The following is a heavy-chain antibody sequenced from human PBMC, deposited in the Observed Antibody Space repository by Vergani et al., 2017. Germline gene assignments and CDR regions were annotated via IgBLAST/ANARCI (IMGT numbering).Heavy chain of an antibody. J-gene: IGHJ5*02. CDR1: GYSISSGYY. CDR2: IYHSGST. CDR3: SRDFPITAGGYSYGNWFDP. Sequence: QVQLQESGPGLVKPSETLSLTCTVSGYSISSGYYWGWIRQPPGKGLEWIGNIYHSGSTYYNPSLKSRVTISVDTSKNQFSLKLSSVTAADTAVYYCSRDFPITAGGYSYGNWFDPWGQGTLVTVSS. D-gene: IGHD5-18*01. V-gene: IGHV4-38-2*02.